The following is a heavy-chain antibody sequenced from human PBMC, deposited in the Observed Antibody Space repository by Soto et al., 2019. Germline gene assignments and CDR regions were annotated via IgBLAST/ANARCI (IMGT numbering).Heavy chain of an antibody. D-gene: IGHD2-15*01. CDR3: ARDRGYDAHDYYYNAMDV. V-gene: IGHV3-21*01. CDR1: GFTFRTYT. J-gene: IGHJ6*02. CDR2: IRGFSPYT. Sequence: GGSLRLSCISSGFTFRTYTMNWVRQAPGKGLEWVPGIRGFSPYTFYAESVKGRFTISRDNAKNSLYLQMNSLRAEDTAVYYCARDRGYDAHDYYYNAMDVWGQGTTVTVSS.